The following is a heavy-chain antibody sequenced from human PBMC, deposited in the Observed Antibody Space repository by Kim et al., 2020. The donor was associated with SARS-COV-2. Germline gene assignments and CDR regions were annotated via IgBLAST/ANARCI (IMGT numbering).Heavy chain of an antibody. CDR3: ARIGYSSSSLDY. V-gene: IGHV3-7*01. J-gene: IGHJ4*02. CDR2: IKEDGSVK. D-gene: IGHD6-6*01. Sequence: GGSLRLSCAASGFTFSNYWMTWVRQAPGKGLEWVANIKEDGSVKYYVDSVKGRFTISRDNAKNSVFLQMNSLRAEDTAVYYCARIGYSSSSLDYWGQGTL. CDR1: GFTFSNYW.